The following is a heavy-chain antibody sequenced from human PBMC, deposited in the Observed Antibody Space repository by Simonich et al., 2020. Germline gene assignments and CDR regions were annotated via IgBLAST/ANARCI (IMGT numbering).Heavy chain of an antibody. CDR1: GYTFTGYY. CDR2: INTNSGGT. Sequence: GAEVKKPGASVKVSCKASGYTFTGYYMHWVRQAPGQGLEWMGRINTNSGGTNYAQKFECRVTMTRDTSISTAYMELSRRRSDDTAVYYCARVPGIYFYYGMDVWGQGTPVTVSS. CDR3: ARVPGIYFYYGMDV. V-gene: IGHV1-2*06. D-gene: IGHD3-10*01. J-gene: IGHJ6*02.